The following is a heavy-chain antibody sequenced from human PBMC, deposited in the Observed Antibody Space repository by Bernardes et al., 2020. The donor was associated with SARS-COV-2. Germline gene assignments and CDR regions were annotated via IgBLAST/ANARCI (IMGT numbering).Heavy chain of an antibody. CDR3: ARVGDACGGDCLYWYFDL. Sequence: SETLSLTCTVSGCSISRYYWSWIRQPPGKGLEWIGYIYYSGSTNYNPSLKSRVTISVDTSKNQFSLKLSSVTAADTAVYYCARVGDACGGDCLYWYFDLWGRGTLVTVSS. CDR2: IYYSGST. J-gene: IGHJ2*01. V-gene: IGHV4-59*01. CDR1: GCSISRYY. D-gene: IGHD2-21*01.